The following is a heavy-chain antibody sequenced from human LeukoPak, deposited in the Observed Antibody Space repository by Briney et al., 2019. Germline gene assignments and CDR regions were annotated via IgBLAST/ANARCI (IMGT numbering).Heavy chain of an antibody. CDR3: GKHDSASDY. J-gene: IGHJ4*02. Sequence: QPGGSLRLSCATSGFIFSTYGMHWVRQAPGKGLEWVAFTRSDDSGKYYIGSVKGRFTISRDNSKNTLYLQMSSLRAEDTAVYYCGKHDSASDYWGQGTLVTVSS. D-gene: IGHD1-26*01. CDR2: TRSDDSGK. CDR1: GFIFSTYG. V-gene: IGHV3-30*02.